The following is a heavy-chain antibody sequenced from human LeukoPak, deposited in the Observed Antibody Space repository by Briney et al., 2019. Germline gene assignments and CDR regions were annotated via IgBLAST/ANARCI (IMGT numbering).Heavy chain of an antibody. V-gene: IGHV3-7*03. CDR1: GFTFSSYW. CDR2: IKEDGGEG. Sequence: GGSLRLSCAASGFTFSSYWMTWVRQAPGKGLEWVANIKEDGGEGYYVDSVKGRFTISRDNRKNLLHLQMNSLRPDDSAVYYCVKDLGSAITSALALDVWGQGTTVTVSS. D-gene: IGHD2-15*01. J-gene: IGHJ6*02. CDR3: VKDLGSAITSALALDV.